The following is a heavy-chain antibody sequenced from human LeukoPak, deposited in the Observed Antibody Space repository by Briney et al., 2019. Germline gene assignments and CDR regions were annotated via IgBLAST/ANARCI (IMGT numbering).Heavy chain of an antibody. CDR3: ARADSSSWHNFDY. J-gene: IGHJ4*02. V-gene: IGHV3-30*19. D-gene: IGHD6-13*01. CDR1: GFTFTNYG. Sequence: GGSLRLSCAASGFTFTNYGMHWVRQAPGKGLEWVAVISYDGSNKYYADSVKGRFTISRDNSKNTVYLQVNSLRGEDTAVYYCARADSSSWHNFDYWGQGTLVTVSS. CDR2: ISYDGSNK.